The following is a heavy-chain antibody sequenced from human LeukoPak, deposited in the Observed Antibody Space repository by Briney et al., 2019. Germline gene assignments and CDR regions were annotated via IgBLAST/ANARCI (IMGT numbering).Heavy chain of an antibody. CDR2: ISYDGSNK. D-gene: IGHD7-27*01. Sequence: GGSLRLSCAASGFTFSTYGMHWVRQAPGKGLGWVAVISYDGSNKYYADSVKGRFTISRDNSKSTLYLQMNSLRAEDTAVYYCAKDLNWGSHYWGQGTLVTVSS. CDR1: GFTFSTYG. J-gene: IGHJ4*02. CDR3: AKDLNWGSHY. V-gene: IGHV3-30*18.